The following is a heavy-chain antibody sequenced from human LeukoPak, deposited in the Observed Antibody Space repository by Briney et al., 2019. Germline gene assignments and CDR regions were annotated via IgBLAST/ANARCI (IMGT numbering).Heavy chain of an antibody. CDR2: INHSGST. Sequence: SETLSLTCAVYGGSFSGYYWSWIRQPPGKGLEWIGEINHSGSTNYNPSLKSRVTISVDTSKNQFSLKLSSVTAADTAVYYCAREKVYCSSTSCYRPYYYYGMDVWGQGTTVTVSS. D-gene: IGHD2-2*02. J-gene: IGHJ6*02. V-gene: IGHV4-34*01. CDR3: AREKVYCSSTSCYRPYYYYGMDV. CDR1: GGSFSGYY.